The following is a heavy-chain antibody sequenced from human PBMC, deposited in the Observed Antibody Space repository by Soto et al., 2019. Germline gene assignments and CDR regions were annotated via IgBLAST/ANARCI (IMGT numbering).Heavy chain of an antibody. Sequence: PGGSLRLSCAASGFTFSSYAMSWVRQAPGKGLEWVSAISGSGGSTYYADSVKGRFTISRDNSKNTLYLQMNSLRAEDTAVYYCAKDRLLEWLSWRGGYFDDWGQGTRVTVSS. J-gene: IGHJ4*02. D-gene: IGHD3-3*01. CDR2: ISGSGGST. V-gene: IGHV3-23*01. CDR3: AKDRLLEWLSWRGGYFDD. CDR1: GFTFSSYA.